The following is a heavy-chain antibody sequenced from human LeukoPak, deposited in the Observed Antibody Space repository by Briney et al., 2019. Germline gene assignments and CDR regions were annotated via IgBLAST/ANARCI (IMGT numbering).Heavy chain of an antibody. CDR2: IRSKANSYAT. V-gene: IGHV3-73*01. D-gene: IGHD5-12*01. Sequence: PGGSLRLSCAAAGFTFSGSAMHWVRQASGKGREWVGRIRSKANSYATAYAASVKGRFTISRDDSKNTAYLQMNSLKTEDTAVYYCTSPGMVATRDYWGQGTLVTVSS. CDR3: TSPGMVATRDY. J-gene: IGHJ4*02. CDR1: GFTFSGSA.